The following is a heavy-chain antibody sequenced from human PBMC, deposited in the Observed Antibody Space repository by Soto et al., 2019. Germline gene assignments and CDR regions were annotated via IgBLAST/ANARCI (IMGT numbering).Heavy chain of an antibody. CDR1: GGSISSSNW. D-gene: IGHD3-22*01. CDR2: IYPSGST. V-gene: IGHV4-4*02. Sequence: QVQLQESGPGLVKPSGTLSLTCAVSGGSISSSNWWSWVRQPPVKGLEWIGEIYPSGSTNYNPSLKSRVTMSVDKSKNQFSLKLSSVTAADTAVYYCARSPDSSGYYPRRYYYGMDVWGQGTTVTVSS. J-gene: IGHJ6*02. CDR3: ARSPDSSGYYPRRYYYGMDV.